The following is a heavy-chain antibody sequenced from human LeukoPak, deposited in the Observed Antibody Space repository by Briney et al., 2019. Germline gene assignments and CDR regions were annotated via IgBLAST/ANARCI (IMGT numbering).Heavy chain of an antibody. D-gene: IGHD5-18*01. CDR3: ARKGYSYGLIDY. V-gene: IGHV3-7*01. CDR1: GFTFSSYW. CDR2: INQDGSGK. J-gene: IGHJ4*02. Sequence: GGSLRLSCAASGFTFSSYWMSWVRQAPGKGLEWVATINQDGSGKYYVDSVKGRFTISRDNAKNSLYLQMNSLRAEDTAVYYCARKGYSYGLIDYCGQGTLVTVSS.